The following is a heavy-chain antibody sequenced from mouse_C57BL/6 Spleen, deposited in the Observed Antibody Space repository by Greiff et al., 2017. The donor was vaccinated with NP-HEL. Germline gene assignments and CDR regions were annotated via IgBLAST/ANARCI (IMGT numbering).Heavy chain of an antibody. CDR2: ILPGSGST. J-gene: IGHJ4*01. CDR3: ARGSYDYDGYYYAMDY. CDR1: GYTFTGYW. Sequence: VKLQESGAELMKPGASVKLSCKATGYTFTGYWIEWVKQRPGHGLEWIGEILPGSGSTNYNEQFKGKATFTADTSSNTAYMQLSSLTTEDSAIYYCARGSYDYDGYYYAMDYWGQGTSVTVSS. D-gene: IGHD2-4*01. V-gene: IGHV1-9*01.